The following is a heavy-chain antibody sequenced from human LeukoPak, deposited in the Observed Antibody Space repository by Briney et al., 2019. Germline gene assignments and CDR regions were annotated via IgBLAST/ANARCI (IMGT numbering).Heavy chain of an antibody. J-gene: IGHJ4*02. Sequence: PSETLSLTCDVSGGSISSGLYSWSWIRQPLGKGLEWIGYIYHTGSTYYNPSLKSRVTISVDTSKNQFSLKLSSVTAADTAVYYCARGRELERRLLFDYWGQGTLVTVSS. CDR2: IYHTGST. V-gene: IGHV4-30-2*01. D-gene: IGHD1-1*01. CDR3: ARGRELERRLLFDY. CDR1: GGSISSGLYS.